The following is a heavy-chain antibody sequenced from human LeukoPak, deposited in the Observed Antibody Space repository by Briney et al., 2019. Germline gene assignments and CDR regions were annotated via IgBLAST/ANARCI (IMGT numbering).Heavy chain of an antibody. CDR2: ISYDGGNK. V-gene: IGHV3-30*04. D-gene: IGHD3-9*01. CDR1: GFTFSSYE. J-gene: IGHJ3*02. CDR3: ARDPKDILTGSAFDI. Sequence: GGSLRLSCAASGFTFSSYEMNWVRQAPGKGLEWVAVISYDGGNKYYADSVKGRFTISRDNSKNTLYLQMNSLRAEDTAVYYCARDPKDILTGSAFDIWGQGTMVTVSS.